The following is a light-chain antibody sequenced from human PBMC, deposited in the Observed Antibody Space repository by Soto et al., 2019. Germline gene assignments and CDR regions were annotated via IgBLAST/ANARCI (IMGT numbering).Light chain of an antibody. J-gene: IGKJ4*01. V-gene: IGKV1-27*01. CDR2: GTS. Sequence: DIQMTQSPSSLSASVGDRVTITCRASQGIRNYLAWYQQKPGKVPKLLVYGTSTLQSGVPSRFSGSGSGTDFTLTISSLQPEDVATYFCQKYDSAPLTYSGGTEVEIK. CDR3: QKYDSAPLT. CDR1: QGIRNY.